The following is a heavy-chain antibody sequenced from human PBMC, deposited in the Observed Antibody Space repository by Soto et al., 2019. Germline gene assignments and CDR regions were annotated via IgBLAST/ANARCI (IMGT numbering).Heavy chain of an antibody. D-gene: IGHD5-12*01. V-gene: IGHV4-34*01. J-gene: IGHJ4*02. CDR1: GGSFSGYY. CDR3: ARGSSLDGYNSFVGY. CDR2: INHSGST. Sequence: SETLSLTCAVYGGSFSGYYWSWIRQPPGKGLEWIGEINHSGSTNYNPSLKSRVTISVDTSKNQFSLKLSSVTAADAAVYYCARGSSLDGYNSFVGYWRQGTLVTVSS.